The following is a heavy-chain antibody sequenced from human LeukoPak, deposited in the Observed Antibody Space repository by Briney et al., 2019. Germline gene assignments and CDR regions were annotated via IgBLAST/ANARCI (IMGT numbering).Heavy chain of an antibody. J-gene: IGHJ4*02. D-gene: IGHD3-22*01. Sequence: HPGGSLRLSCAASGFSFSNYWMTWVRQAPGKGLEWVASMNEDGSQKNYGDSVKGRFTISRDNAENSLYLQMNVLRAEDTAVYYCAKKGYYDGSGYYMYYFDHWGQGTLVTVSS. V-gene: IGHV3-7*03. CDR1: GFSFSNYW. CDR2: MNEDGSQK. CDR3: AKKGYYDGSGYYMYYFDH.